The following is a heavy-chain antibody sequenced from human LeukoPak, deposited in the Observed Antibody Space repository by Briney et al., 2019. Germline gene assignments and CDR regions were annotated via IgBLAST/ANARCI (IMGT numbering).Heavy chain of an antibody. CDR3: ARFRDRLGAQAEPYSFAY. V-gene: IGHV1-69*13. D-gene: IGHD3-16*01. CDR2: IIPIFGTA. Sequence: ASVRVSCKASGGTFSSYAISWVRQAPGQGLEWMGGIIPIFGTANYAQKFQGRVTITADESTSTAYMELSSLRSEDTAVYYCARFRDRLGAQAEPYSFAYWGQGTLVTVSS. J-gene: IGHJ4*02. CDR1: GGTFSSYA.